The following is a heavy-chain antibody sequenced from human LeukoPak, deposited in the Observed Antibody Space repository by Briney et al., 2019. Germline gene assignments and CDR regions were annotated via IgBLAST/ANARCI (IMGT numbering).Heavy chain of an antibody. Sequence: PSETLSLTCTVSGCSISSYYWSWIRQPPGKGLEWIGDIYYSGSTNYNPSLKSRVTISVATSKNQFSLKLSSVTAADTAVYYCESRGYCSSTSCSEDLYYFDYWGQGTLVTVSS. CDR3: ESRGYCSSTSCSEDLYYFDY. J-gene: IGHJ4*02. V-gene: IGHV4-59*08. CDR1: GCSISSYY. CDR2: IYYSGST. D-gene: IGHD2-2*01.